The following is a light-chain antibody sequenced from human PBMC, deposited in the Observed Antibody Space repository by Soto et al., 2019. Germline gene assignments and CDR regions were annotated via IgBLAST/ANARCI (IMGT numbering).Light chain of an antibody. CDR3: QQSYSTLWT. Sequence: DMQVTQSPPALSASVGDRVTITCRASQGISTWLAWYQQKPGTAPKLLIYAASSLQSGVPSRFSGSGSGTDFTLTISSLQPEDFATYYCQQSYSTLWTFGQGTKVDIK. CDR2: AAS. V-gene: IGKV1-39*01. CDR1: QGISTW. J-gene: IGKJ1*01.